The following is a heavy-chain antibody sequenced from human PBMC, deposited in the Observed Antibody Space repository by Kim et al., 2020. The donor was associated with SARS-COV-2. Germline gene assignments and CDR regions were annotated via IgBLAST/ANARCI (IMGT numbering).Heavy chain of an antibody. CDR1: GFTFSSYS. CDR2: ISSSSSTI. D-gene: IGHD6-19*01. Sequence: GGSLRLSCAASGFTFSSYSMNWVRQAPGKGLEWVSYISSSSSTIYYADSVKGRFTISRDNAKNSLYLQMNSLRAEDTAVYYCARVSGWPYYYYGMDVWGQGTTVTV. CDR3: ARVSGWPYYYYGMDV. J-gene: IGHJ6*02. V-gene: IGHV3-48*04.